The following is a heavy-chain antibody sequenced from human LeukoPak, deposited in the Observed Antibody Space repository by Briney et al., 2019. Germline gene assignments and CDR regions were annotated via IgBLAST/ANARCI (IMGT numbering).Heavy chain of an antibody. CDR3: ALRRPFGAFDI. CDR2: IYYSGST. CDR1: GGSISSYY. J-gene: IGHJ3*02. V-gene: IGHV4-59*08. Sequence: SETLSLTCTVSGGSISSYYWSWIRQPPGKGLEWIGYIYYSGSTNYNPSLKSRVTISIDTSKNQFSLKLSSVTAADTAVYYRALRRPFGAFDIWGQGTMVTVSS. D-gene: IGHD3-16*01.